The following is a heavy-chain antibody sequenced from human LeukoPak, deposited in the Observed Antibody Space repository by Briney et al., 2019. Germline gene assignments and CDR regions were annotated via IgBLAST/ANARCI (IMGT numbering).Heavy chain of an antibody. V-gene: IGHV3-21*01. D-gene: IGHD2-2*01. CDR2: ISSSSSYI. CDR1: GFTFSSYS. Sequence: AGGSLRLSCAASGFTFSSYSMNWVRQAPGKGLEWVSSISSSSSYIYYADSVKGRFTISRDNAKNSLYLQMNSLRAEDTAVYYCARSNTLVPAADDDYWGQGTLVTVSS. CDR3: ARSNTLVPAADDDY. J-gene: IGHJ4*02.